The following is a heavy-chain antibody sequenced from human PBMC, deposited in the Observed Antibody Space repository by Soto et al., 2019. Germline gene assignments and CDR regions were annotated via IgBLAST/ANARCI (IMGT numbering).Heavy chain of an antibody. Sequence: SSETLSLTCTVTGDSITSGGYYWSWIRQHPGKGLEWLGYIYGSGGSGSTLYNPSLKSRITLSVDTSKTQFSLNLSSVTVADTAVYFCARKQAGYFSVIDYWGPGTLVTVSP. J-gene: IGHJ4*02. CDR3: ARKQAGYFSVIDY. CDR2: IYGSGGSGST. V-gene: IGHV4-31*03. CDR1: GDSITSGGYY. D-gene: IGHD2-15*01.